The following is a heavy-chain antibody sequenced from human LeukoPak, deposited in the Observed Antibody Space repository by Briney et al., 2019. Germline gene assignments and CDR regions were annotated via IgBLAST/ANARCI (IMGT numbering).Heavy chain of an antibody. CDR3: ASQWTIFDAFDI. D-gene: IGHD2-8*01. CDR2: IFHSGST. V-gene: IGHV4-38-2*02. J-gene: IGHJ3*02. CDR1: GYSISSGYY. Sequence: SETLSLTCNVSGYSISSGYYWGWIRQPPGKGLEWIGNIFHSGSTHYNPSLKSRVTISVDTSNNQFSLKLSPVTAADMAVYYCASQWTIFDAFDIWGQGTMVTVSS.